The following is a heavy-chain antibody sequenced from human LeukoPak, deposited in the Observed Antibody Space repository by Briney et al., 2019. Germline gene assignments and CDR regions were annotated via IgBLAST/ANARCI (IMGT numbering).Heavy chain of an antibody. V-gene: IGHV4-59*01. D-gene: IGHD3-22*01. J-gene: IGHJ4*02. CDR1: GVAISSYY. CDR2: IYYSGSA. Sequence: SETLSLTCTVSGVAISSYYWSWSRQPPGTGLECIRYIYYSGSANDNPSPKRRVTISVDTSKNQFSRKLSSVTAAATAVYFCARVRGSSYYDSSGPLDYWGQGTLVTVSS. CDR3: ARVRGSSYYDSSGPLDY.